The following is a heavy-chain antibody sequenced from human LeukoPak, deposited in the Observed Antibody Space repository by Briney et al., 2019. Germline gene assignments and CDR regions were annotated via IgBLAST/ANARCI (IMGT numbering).Heavy chain of an antibody. V-gene: IGHV1-2*02. CDR2: INPNSGGT. CDR1: GYTFTGYY. D-gene: IGHD6-13*01. Sequence: ASVKVSCKASGYTFTGYYMHWVRQAPGQGLEWMGWINPNSGGTNYAQKFQGRVTMTRDTSISTAYMELSRLRSDDTAVYYCARARIAAALRDAFDIWGQGTMVTVSS. CDR3: ARARIAAALRDAFDI. J-gene: IGHJ3*02.